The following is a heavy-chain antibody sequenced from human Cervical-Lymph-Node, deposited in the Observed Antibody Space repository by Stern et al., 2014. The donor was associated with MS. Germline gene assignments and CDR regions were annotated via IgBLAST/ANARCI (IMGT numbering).Heavy chain of an antibody. CDR3: ARAGYCSPSTCSDAFDI. CDR2: INGDNGNT. D-gene: IGHD2-15*01. Sequence: QMQLVQSGAEVKDPGASVTVSCKASGYSLISHAMHWVRQAPGQTFGWMGGINGDNGNTKYSQKLQGRVTITRDKTTSTAYMELSSLTSEDTAVYYCARAGYCSPSTCSDAFDIWGQGTMVTVSS. V-gene: IGHV1-3*01. CDR1: GYSLISHA. J-gene: IGHJ3*02.